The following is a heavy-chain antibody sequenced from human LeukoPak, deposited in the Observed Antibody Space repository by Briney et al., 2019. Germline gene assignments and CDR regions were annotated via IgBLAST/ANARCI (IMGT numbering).Heavy chain of an antibody. Sequence: GESLKISCKGSGYTFTSYWIGWVRQMPGKGLEWMGIIYPGDSDIRYSPSFQGQVTISADKSISTAYLQWSSLKASDTAMYYCARIIASGSSEVRFDPWGQGTLVTVSS. CDR3: ARIIASGSSEVRFDP. D-gene: IGHD3-10*01. J-gene: IGHJ5*02. CDR1: GYTFTSYW. V-gene: IGHV5-51*01. CDR2: IYPGDSDI.